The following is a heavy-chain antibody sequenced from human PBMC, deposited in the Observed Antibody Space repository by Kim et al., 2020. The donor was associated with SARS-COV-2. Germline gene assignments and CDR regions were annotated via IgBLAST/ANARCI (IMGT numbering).Heavy chain of an antibody. Sequence: GGSLRLSCATSGFTFSNSAMHWVRQAPGKGLEWVARIRSKGYNKYYADAVTGKGSITIDNADNTRKPQLKNQSVKDTAAAECDRARMPVTGIPWFDD. CDR3: DRARMPVTGIPWFDD. J-gene: IGHJ3*01. CDR2: IRSKGYNK. CDR1: GFTFSNSA. V-gene: IGHV3-30-3*01. D-gene: IGHD6-13*01.